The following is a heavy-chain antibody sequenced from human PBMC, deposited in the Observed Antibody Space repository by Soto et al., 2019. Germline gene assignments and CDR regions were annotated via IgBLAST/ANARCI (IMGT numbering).Heavy chain of an antibody. D-gene: IGHD1-26*01. V-gene: IGHV3-33*01. J-gene: IGHJ4*02. CDR3: ARGNSGSYSKGDLDY. CDR1: GFTFSSYG. CDR2: IWYDGSNK. Sequence: PGGSLRLSCAASGFTFSSYGMHWVRQAPGKGLEWVAVIWYDGSNKYYADSVKGRFTISRDNSKNTLYLQMNSLRAEDTAVYYCARGNSGSYSKGDLDYWGQGTLVTVSS.